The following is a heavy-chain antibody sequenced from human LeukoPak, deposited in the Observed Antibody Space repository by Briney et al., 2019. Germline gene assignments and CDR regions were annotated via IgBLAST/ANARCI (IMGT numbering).Heavy chain of an antibody. CDR1: GGSISSYY. CDR2: IYYSGST. Sequence: PSETLSLTCTVSGGSISSYYWSWIRQPPGKGLEWIGYIYYSGSTNYNPSLKSRVTISVDTSKNQFSLKLSSVTAADTAVYYCARDQDYGSGSYGYYGMDVWGQGTTVTVSS. J-gene: IGHJ6*02. D-gene: IGHD3-10*01. V-gene: IGHV4-59*01. CDR3: ARDQDYGSGSYGYYGMDV.